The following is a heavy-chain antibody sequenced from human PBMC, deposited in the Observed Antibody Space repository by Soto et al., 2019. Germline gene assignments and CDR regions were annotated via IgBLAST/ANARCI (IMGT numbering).Heavy chain of an antibody. D-gene: IGHD2-2*01. CDR2: IYPGDSDT. J-gene: IGHJ3*02. V-gene: IGHV5-51*01. CDR3: ARPFFGVGYCSSTSCPWAFDI. CDR1: GYNFTSYW. Sequence: GESLKISCRGSGYNFTSYWITWVRQMPGKGLEWMGIIYPGDSDTRYSPSFQGQVTISADKSINSVYLQWSSLKASDTATYYCARPFFGVGYCSSTSCPWAFDIWGQGTMVTVSS.